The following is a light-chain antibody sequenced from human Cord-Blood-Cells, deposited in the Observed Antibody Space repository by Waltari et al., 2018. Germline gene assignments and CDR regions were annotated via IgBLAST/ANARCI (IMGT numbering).Light chain of an antibody. CDR3: NSAADNNLV. CDR1: VLAKKY. V-gene: IGLV3-27*01. Sequence: SYELTQPSSVSVSPGQTARITCSGDVLAKKYARWFQQKPGQAPVLVIDKDRERPSGIPEGFSVSGSGTPATLTMTGAQVKNRADYYGNSAADNNLVFAGGPSLPVL. J-gene: IGLJ2*01. CDR2: KDR.